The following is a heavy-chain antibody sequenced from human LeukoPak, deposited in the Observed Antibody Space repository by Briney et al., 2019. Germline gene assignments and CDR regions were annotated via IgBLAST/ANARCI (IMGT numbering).Heavy chain of an antibody. Sequence: ASVKVSCKASGYTFTGYYLHWVRQAPGQGLEWMGWINPNSGGTNYEQKFQGRVTMTRDTSISTAYIELSRLISDDTAVYYCARVFVDYPFDYWGQGTLVTVSS. J-gene: IGHJ4*02. D-gene: IGHD5-12*01. V-gene: IGHV1-2*02. CDR1: GYTFTGYY. CDR2: INPNSGGT. CDR3: ARVFVDYPFDY.